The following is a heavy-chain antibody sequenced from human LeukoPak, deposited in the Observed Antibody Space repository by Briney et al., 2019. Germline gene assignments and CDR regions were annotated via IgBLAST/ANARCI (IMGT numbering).Heavy chain of an antibody. Sequence: SETLSLTCAVYGGSFSGYYWSWIRQPPGKGLEWIGEINHSGSTNYNPSLKSRVTISVDTSKNQFSLKLSSVTAADTAVYYCASKTAPKRKVRGVINWFDPWGQGTLVTVSS. V-gene: IGHV4-34*01. CDR3: ASKTAPKRKVRGVINWFDP. CDR1: GGSFSGYY. J-gene: IGHJ5*02. D-gene: IGHD3-10*01. CDR2: INHSGST.